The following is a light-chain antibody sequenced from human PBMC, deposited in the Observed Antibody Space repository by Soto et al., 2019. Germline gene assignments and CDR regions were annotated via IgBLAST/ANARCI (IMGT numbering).Light chain of an antibody. J-gene: IGLJ1*01. CDR3: CSYAGSSTWV. Sequence: QSVLTRPASVSGSPGQSITISCTGTSSDVGSYNLVSWYQQHPGKVPKIMIYEASKRPSGAPNRFSGSKSGNTASLTISGLQAEDEADYYCCSYAGSSTWVFGTGTKLTVL. CDR1: SSDVGSYNL. CDR2: EAS. V-gene: IGLV2-23*01.